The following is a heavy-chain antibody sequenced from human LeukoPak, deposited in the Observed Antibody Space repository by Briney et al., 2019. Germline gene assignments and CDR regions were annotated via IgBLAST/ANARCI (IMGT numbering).Heavy chain of an antibody. Sequence: TSETLSLTCTVSGASITTYYWTWIRQPPGKGLEWIGYIYHSGSTNYNPSLKSRVTISLDTSRNQFSLRLSSVTAADTAVYCCGREYRTSGEGNYFDYWGQGSLVTVSS. V-gene: IGHV4-59*01. J-gene: IGHJ4*02. CDR1: GASITTYY. D-gene: IGHD6-6*01. CDR2: IYHSGST. CDR3: GREYRTSGEGNYFDY.